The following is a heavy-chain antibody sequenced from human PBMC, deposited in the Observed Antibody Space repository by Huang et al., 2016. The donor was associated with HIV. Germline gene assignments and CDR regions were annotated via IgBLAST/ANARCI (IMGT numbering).Heavy chain of an antibody. V-gene: IGHV4-34*02. CDR3: ARDATKNPRGWFDP. Sequence: QVHLQQWGAGLLKSAETLSLTCAVYGGSLSGYYWSWLRQTPGKGLEWIGEINHLGSPNYNPSLKSRGSISMDGSKKQCSLKLRSISDADTAVYFCARDATKNPRGWFDPWGQGTLVTVSS. CDR2: INHLGSP. J-gene: IGHJ5*02. D-gene: IGHD3-10*01. CDR1: GGSLSGYY.